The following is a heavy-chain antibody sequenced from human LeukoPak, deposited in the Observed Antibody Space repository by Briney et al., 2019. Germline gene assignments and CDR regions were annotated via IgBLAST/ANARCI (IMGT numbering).Heavy chain of an antibody. CDR1: GFTFRSYS. D-gene: IGHD5-18*01. CDR3: ARSGYDYYYYYGMDV. CDR2: ISSSSSYI. J-gene: IGHJ6*02. V-gene: IGHV3-21*01. Sequence: GGSLRLSCAASGFTFRSYSMNWVRQAPGKGLEWVSSISSSSSYIYYADSVRGRFTISRDNAKNSLYLQMNSLRAEDTAVYYCARSGYDYYYYYGMDVWGQGTTVTVSS.